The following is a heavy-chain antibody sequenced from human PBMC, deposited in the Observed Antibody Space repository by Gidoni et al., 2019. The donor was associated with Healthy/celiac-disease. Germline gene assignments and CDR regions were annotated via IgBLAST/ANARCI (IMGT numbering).Heavy chain of an antibody. V-gene: IGHV3-23*01. CDR3: RRGGMIADAFDI. J-gene: IGHJ3*02. CDR2: ISGSGGST. Sequence: EVQLLESGGGLVQPGGSLRLSCAASGFTFSSYAMSWVRQAPGKGLEWVSAISGSGGSTYYADSVKGRFTISRDNSKNTLYLQMNSLRAEDTAVYYCRRGGMIADAFDIWGQGTMVTVSS. D-gene: IGHD3-22*01. CDR1: GFTFSSYA.